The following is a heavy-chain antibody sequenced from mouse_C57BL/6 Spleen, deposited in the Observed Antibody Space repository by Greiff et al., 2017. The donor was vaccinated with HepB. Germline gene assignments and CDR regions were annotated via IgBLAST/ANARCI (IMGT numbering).Heavy chain of an antibody. D-gene: IGHD1-1*01. CDR2: INPYNGGT. CDR3: ARDDTTVVATGDFDY. Sequence: VQLQQSGPVLVKPGASVKMSCKASGYTFTDYYMNWVKQSPGKSLEWIGVINPYNGGTSYNQKFKGKATLTVDKSSSTAYMELNSLTSEDSAVYYCARDDTTVVATGDFDYWGQGTTLTVSS. V-gene: IGHV1-19*01. J-gene: IGHJ2*01. CDR1: GYTFTDYY.